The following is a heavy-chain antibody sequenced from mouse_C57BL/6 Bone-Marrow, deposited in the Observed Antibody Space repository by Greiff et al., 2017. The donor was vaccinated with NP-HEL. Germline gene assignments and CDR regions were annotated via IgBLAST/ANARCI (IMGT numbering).Heavy chain of an antibody. V-gene: IGHV5-4*01. Sequence: EVQPVESGGGLVKPGGSLKLSCAASGFTFSSYAMSWVRQTPEKRLEWVATISDGGSYTYYPDNVKGRFTISRDNAKNNLYLQMSHLKSEDTAMDYCARGLGRSFAYWGQGTLVTVSA. CDR3: ARGLGRSFAY. D-gene: IGHD4-1*01. J-gene: IGHJ3*01. CDR1: GFTFSSYA. CDR2: ISDGGSYT.